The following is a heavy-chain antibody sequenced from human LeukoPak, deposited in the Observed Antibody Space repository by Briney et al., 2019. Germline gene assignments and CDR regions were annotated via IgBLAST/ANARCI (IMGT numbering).Heavy chain of an antibody. CDR2: ITDSGDLT. CDR3: AKRPPGGFHYFDY. V-gene: IGHV3-23*01. J-gene: IGHJ4*02. Sequence: GGSLRLSCAASGFTFNNYAMSWVRQAPGKGLEWVSTITDSGDLTYYADSVKGRFTISRDNSMNTLYLQMNSLRAEDTAVYYCAKRPPGGFHYFDYWGQGTLVTVSS. CDR1: GFTFNNYA. D-gene: IGHD1-26*01.